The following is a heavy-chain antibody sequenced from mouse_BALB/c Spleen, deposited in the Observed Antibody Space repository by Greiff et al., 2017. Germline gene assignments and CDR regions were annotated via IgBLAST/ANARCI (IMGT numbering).Heavy chain of an antibody. J-gene: IGHJ3*01. Sequence: DVKLQESGPELVKPGASVKIPCKASEYTFTDYNMDWVKQSHGKSLEWIGDINPNNGGTIYNQKFKGKATLTVDKSSSTAYMELRSLTSEDTAVYYCARRTLPTMGGFAYWGQGTLVTVSA. CDR3: ARRTLPTMGGFAY. D-gene: IGHD2-10*01. V-gene: IGHV1-18*01. CDR1: EYTFTDYN. CDR2: INPNNGGT.